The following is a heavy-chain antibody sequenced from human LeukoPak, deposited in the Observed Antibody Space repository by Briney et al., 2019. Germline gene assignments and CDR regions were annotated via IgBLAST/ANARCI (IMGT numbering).Heavy chain of an antibody. CDR2: ISYDGSNK. Sequence: PGRSLRLSCAASGFTFSSYVMHWVRQAPGKGLEWAAVISYDGSNKYYADSVKGRFTISRDNSKNTLYLQMNSLRAEDTAVYYCASLNRAAPDYWGQGTLVTVSS. D-gene: IGHD1-14*01. CDR1: GFTFSSYV. V-gene: IGHV3-30-3*01. CDR3: ASLNRAAPDY. J-gene: IGHJ4*02.